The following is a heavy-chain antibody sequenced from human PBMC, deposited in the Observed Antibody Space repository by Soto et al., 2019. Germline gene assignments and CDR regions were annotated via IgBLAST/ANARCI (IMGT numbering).Heavy chain of an antibody. CDR1: GGSTSSGGYS. V-gene: IGHV4-30-2*01. CDR2: IYHSGST. Sequence: QLQLRESGSGLLKPSQTLSLTGAVSGGSTSSGGYSWSGFRQPPGKGREWIGYIYHSGSTYYNPSLKSRVTISVDRSKNQFSLKLSSVTAADTAVYYCASSHAGAHITAAVHWGQGTLVTVSS. CDR3: ASSHAGAHITAAVH. J-gene: IGHJ4*02. D-gene: IGHD6-13*01.